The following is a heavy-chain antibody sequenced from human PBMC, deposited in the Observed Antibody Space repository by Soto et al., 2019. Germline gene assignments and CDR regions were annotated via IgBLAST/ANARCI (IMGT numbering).Heavy chain of an antibody. D-gene: IGHD2-2*01. J-gene: IGHJ4*02. CDR2: MSFGGSNT. V-gene: IGHV3-30-3*01. Sequence: VGSLRLSCAASGFTFSSYAVNWVRQAPGKGLEWVAVMSFGGSNTYYADSVKGRFTISSDNSKNTLYLQMNSLGPEDTAVYYCARGYCSRHSYSHFDCWGQGTLVTVSS. CDR3: ARGYCSRHSYSHFDC. CDR1: GFTFSSYA.